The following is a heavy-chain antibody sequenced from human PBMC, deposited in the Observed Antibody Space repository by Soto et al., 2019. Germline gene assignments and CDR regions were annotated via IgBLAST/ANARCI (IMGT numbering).Heavy chain of an antibody. CDR3: GRDRESGKRGAFDI. V-gene: IGHV1-18*01. CDR1: GYTFTSYG. J-gene: IGHJ3*02. Sequence: ASVKVSCKASGYTFTSYGISWVRQAPGQGLEWMGWISAYNGNTNYAQKLQGRVTMTTDTSTSTAYMELRSLRSDDTAVYYCGRDRESGKRGAFDIWGQGTMVTVSS. CDR2: ISAYNGNT. D-gene: IGHD1-26*01.